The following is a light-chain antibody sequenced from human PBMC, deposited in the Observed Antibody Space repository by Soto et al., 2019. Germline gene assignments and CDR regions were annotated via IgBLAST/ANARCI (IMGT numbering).Light chain of an antibody. V-gene: IGLV2-23*01. CDR3: CSYAGRSIWV. CDR2: EGS. J-gene: IGLJ3*02. CDR1: SSDVGSYNL. Sequence: QSALTQPASVSGSPGQSITISCTGTSSDVGSYNLVSWYQQHPGKAPKLMIYEGSKRPSGVSNRFSGSKSGNTASLTISGLQAEDEADYYCCSYAGRSIWVFGGGTKVTVL.